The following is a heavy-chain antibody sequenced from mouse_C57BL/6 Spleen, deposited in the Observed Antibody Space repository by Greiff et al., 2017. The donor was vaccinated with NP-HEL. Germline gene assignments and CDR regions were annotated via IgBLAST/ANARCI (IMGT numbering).Heavy chain of an antibody. V-gene: IGHV1-26*01. CDR2: INPNNGGT. Sequence: EVQLQQSGPELVKPGASVKISCKASGYTFTDYYMNWVKQSHGKSLEWIGDINPNNGGTSYNQKFKGKATLTVDKSSSTAYMELRSLTSEDSAVYYCARRAGRGDYFDYWGQGTTLTVSS. J-gene: IGHJ2*01. D-gene: IGHD4-1*01. CDR3: ARRAGRGDYFDY. CDR1: GYTFTDYY.